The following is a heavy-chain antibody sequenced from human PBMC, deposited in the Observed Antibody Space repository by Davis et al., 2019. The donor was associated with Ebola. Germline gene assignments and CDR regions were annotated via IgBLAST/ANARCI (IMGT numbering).Heavy chain of an antibody. CDR1: GFTFDDYA. Sequence: PGGSLRLSCAASGFTFDDYAMHWVRQAPGKGLEWVSGISWNSGSIGYADSVKGRFTISRDNAKNSLYLQMNSLRAEDTALYYCAKAQTTVFFDLWGRGTLVTVSS. CDR2: ISWNSGSI. V-gene: IGHV3-9*01. CDR3: AKAQTTVFFDL. J-gene: IGHJ2*01. D-gene: IGHD4-17*01.